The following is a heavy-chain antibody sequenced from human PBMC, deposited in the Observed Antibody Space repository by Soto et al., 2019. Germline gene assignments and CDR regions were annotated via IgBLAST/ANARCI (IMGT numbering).Heavy chain of an antibody. CDR3: SRSQGSSTSLEIYYYYSYGMDV. Sequence: QVQLVQSGAEVKKPGSSVKVSCKASGGTFSSYAISWVRQAPGQGLEWMGGIIPISGTGNYAQKFQGRFTITADESTSTAYMELSSLRSEDTAVYYCSRSQGSSTSLEIYYYYSYGMDVWGQGTMVTVSS. CDR1: GGTFSSYA. V-gene: IGHV1-69*01. CDR2: IIPISGTG. D-gene: IGHD2-2*01. J-gene: IGHJ6*02.